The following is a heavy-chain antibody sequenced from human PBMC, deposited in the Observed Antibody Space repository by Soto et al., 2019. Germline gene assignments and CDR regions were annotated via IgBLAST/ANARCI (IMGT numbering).Heavy chain of an antibody. D-gene: IGHD5-12*01. CDR3: ARAVATTAYYYYYYMDV. CDR1: GFTFSSYW. V-gene: IGHV3-74*01. J-gene: IGHJ6*03. CDR2: INSDGSST. Sequence: GGSLRLSCAASGFTFSSYWMHWVHQAPGKGLVWVSRINSDGSSTSYADSVKGRFTISRDNAKNTLYLQMNSLRAEDTAVYYCARAVATTAYYYYYYMDVWGKGTTVTVSS.